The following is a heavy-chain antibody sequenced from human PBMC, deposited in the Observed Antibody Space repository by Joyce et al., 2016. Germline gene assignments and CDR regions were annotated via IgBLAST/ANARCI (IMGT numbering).Heavy chain of an antibody. J-gene: IGHJ3*01. Sequence: EVQLVQSGAEVKKPGESLTISCKGTGYSFPTYWVGWGRQMPGNGLEWMGIICPSASDTRYSPSLQGQVTISADRSISTAYLHWSTLKASDTAMYYCVRPYYYASGYSVGAINLWGQGTFITVSS. D-gene: IGHD3-22*01. V-gene: IGHV5-51*01. CDR3: VRPYYYASGYSVGAINL. CDR1: GYSFPTYW. CDR2: ICPSASDT.